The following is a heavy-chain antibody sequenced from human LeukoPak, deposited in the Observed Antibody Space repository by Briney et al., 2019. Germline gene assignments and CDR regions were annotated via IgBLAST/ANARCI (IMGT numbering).Heavy chain of an antibody. Sequence: GGSLRLSCAASGFTFSSYSMNWVRQAPGKGLEWVSSISSSSSYIYYADSVKGRFTISRDNAKNSLYLQMNSLRAEDTAVYYCADMVRGVIVFGMDLWGQGTTVTVSS. CDR3: ADMVRGVIVFGMDL. CDR2: ISSSSSYI. V-gene: IGHV3-21*04. CDR1: GFTFSSYS. D-gene: IGHD3-10*01. J-gene: IGHJ6*02.